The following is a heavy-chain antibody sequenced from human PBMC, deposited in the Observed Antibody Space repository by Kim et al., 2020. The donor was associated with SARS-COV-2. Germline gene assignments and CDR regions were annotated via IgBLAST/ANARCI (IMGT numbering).Heavy chain of an antibody. CDR1: GFTFSSYW. CDR2: IKQDGSEK. J-gene: IGHJ4*02. V-gene: IGHV3-7*01. D-gene: IGHD2-15*01. Sequence: GGSLRLSCAASGFTFSSYWMSWVRQAPGKGLEWVANIKQDGSEKYYVDSVKGRFTISRDNAKNSLYLQMNSLRAEDTAVYYCARDKDQYCSGGSCYYFDYWGQGTLVTVSS. CDR3: ARDKDQYCSGGSCYYFDY.